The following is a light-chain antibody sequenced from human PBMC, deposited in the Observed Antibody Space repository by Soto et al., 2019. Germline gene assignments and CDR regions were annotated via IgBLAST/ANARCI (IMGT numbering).Light chain of an antibody. J-gene: IGLJ2*01. CDR1: SSNVGGYNY. CDR3: SSYTSGSTRV. Sequence: QSALTQPASVSGSPGQSITISCTETSSNVGGYNYVSWYQQHPGKAPKVMIYDVSNRPSGVSDRFSGSKSGNTASLTISGLQAEDEADYYCSSYTSGSTRVFGGGTKLTVL. V-gene: IGLV2-14*01. CDR2: DVS.